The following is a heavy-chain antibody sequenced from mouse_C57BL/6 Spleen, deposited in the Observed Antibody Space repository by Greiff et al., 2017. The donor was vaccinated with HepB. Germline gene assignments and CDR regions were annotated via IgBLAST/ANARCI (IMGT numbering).Heavy chain of an antibody. CDR2: IYPSDSET. V-gene: IGHV1-61*01. CDR1: GYTFTSYW. D-gene: IGHD1-1*01. CDR3: ARQPYGSSPYYAMDY. J-gene: IGHJ4*01. Sequence: QVQLQQPGAELVRPGSSVKLSCRASGYTFTSYWMDWVKQRPGQGLEWIGNIYPSDSETHYNQKFKDKATLTVDKSSSTAYMQLRSLTSEDSAVYYCARQPYGSSPYYAMDYWGQGTSVTVSS.